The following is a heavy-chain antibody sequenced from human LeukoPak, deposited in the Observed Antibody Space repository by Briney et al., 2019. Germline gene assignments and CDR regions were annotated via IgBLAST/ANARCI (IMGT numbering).Heavy chain of an antibody. CDR2: IYTSGST. D-gene: IGHD3-22*01. CDR3: AHYYDSRGVGAFDI. CDR1: CGSISSYY. V-gene: IGHV4-4*07. J-gene: IGHJ3*02. Sequence: SETLSLTCTVSCGSISSYYWSWIRQPAGKGLEWIGRIYTSGSTNYNPSLKSRVTMSVDTSKNQFSLKLSSVTAADTAVYYCAHYYDSRGVGAFDIWGQGTMVTVSS.